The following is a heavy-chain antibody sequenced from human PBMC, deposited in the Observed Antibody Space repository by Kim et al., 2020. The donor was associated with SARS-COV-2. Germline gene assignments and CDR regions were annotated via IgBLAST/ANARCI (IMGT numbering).Heavy chain of an antibody. CDR3: ARDRCRLASSTSCSDAFDI. Sequence: ASVKVSCKASGYTFTSYGISWVRQAPGQGLEWMGWISAYNGNTNYAQKLQGRVTMTTDTSTSTAYMELRSLRSYDTAVYYCARDRCRLASSTSCSDAFDIWGQGTMVTVSS. D-gene: IGHD2-2*01. J-gene: IGHJ3*02. V-gene: IGHV1-18*01. CDR1: GYTFTSYG. CDR2: ISAYNGNT.